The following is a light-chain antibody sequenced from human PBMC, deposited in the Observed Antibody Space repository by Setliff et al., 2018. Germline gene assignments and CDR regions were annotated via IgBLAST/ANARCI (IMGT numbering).Light chain of an antibody. J-gene: IGLJ2*01. CDR1: YSDIGGHDR. Sequence: QSALTQPPSVSGSPGQSVTISCTGTYSDIGGHDRVSWYQQPPGAAPKLIIYEVFHRPSGVPVRFSGSKSGATASLTISGLQAEDEADYFCGSYGGDFTWVFGGGTKVTVL. CDR2: EVF. V-gene: IGLV2-18*02. CDR3: GSYGGDFTWV.